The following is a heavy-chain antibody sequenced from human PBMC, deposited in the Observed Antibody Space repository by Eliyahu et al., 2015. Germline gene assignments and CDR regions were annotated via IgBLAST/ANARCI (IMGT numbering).Heavy chain of an antibody. CDR3: ARAQVEQWLVQEWDWFDP. D-gene: IGHD6-19*01. CDR2: ISSTSSYI. CDR1: GFXFSAXS. J-gene: IGHJ5*02. Sequence: EVQLVESGGGLVKPGGSXRLSCAASGFXFSAXSXHWVRQAPGKGLEWVSSISSTSSYIYYADSVKGRFTISRDNAKNSLYLQMSSLRAEDTAIYFCARAQVEQWLVQEWDWFDPWGQGALVTVSS. V-gene: IGHV3-21*01.